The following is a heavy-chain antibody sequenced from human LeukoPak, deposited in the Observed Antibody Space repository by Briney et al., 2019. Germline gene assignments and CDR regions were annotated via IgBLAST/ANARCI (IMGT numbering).Heavy chain of an antibody. CDR2: INPYIDDK. CDR1: GYPFTSGA. CDR3: ARDHHAPPSGSYSYY. J-gene: IGHJ4*02. Sequence: ASVKVSCKASGYPFTSGAISWVRQAPGRGLEWMGWINPYIDDKHSAPKFQGRVTITADESTSTAYMELSSLRSEDTAVYYCARDHHAPPSGSYSYYWGQGTLVTVSS. D-gene: IGHD1-26*01. V-gene: IGHV1-18*01.